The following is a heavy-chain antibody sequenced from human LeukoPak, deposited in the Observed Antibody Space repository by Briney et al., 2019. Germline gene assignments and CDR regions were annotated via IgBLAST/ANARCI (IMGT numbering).Heavy chain of an antibody. J-gene: IGHJ4*02. CDR1: GFTFSSCD. CDR3: ARNRVLAAAGTPAGFDY. Sequence: GGSLRLSCAASGFTFSSCDMNWVRQAPGKGLEWVSYISSSSSTTYYADSVKGRFTISRDNAKNSLYLQMNSLRDEDTAVYYCARNRVLAAAGTPAGFDYWGQGTLVTVSS. D-gene: IGHD6-13*01. CDR2: ISSSSSTT. V-gene: IGHV3-48*02.